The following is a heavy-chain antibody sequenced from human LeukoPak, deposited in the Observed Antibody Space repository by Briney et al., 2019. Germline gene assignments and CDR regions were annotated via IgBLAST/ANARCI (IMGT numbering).Heavy chain of an antibody. J-gene: IGHJ4*02. CDR2: ISSSGSTI. CDR1: GLTFSSYE. V-gene: IGHV3-48*03. D-gene: IGHD2-15*01. Sequence: GGSLRLSCAASGLTFSSYEMNWVRQAPGKGLEWVSYISSSGSTIYYADSVKGRFTISRDNAKNSLYLQMNSLRAEDTAVYYCASLASVVVVAAEDYWGQGTLVTVSS. CDR3: ASLASVVVVAAEDY.